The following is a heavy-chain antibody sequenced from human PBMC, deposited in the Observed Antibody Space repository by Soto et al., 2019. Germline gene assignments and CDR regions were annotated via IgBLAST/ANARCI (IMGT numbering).Heavy chain of an antibody. D-gene: IGHD5-18*01. CDR2: IIPIFGTA. V-gene: IGHV1-69*01. J-gene: IGHJ6*02. CDR3: AVGGYSYGFYGYGMDV. Sequence: QVQLVQSGAEVKKPGSSVKVSCKASGGTFSSYAISWVRQAPGQGLEWMGGIIPIFGTANYAQQFQGRVTITADESTSTAYMELSSLRSEDTAVYYCAVGGYSYGFYGYGMDVWGQGTKVTVSS. CDR1: GGTFSSYA.